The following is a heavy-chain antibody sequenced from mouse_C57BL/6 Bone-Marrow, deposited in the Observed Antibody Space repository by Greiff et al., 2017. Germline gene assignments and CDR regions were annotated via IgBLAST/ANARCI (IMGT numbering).Heavy chain of an antibody. Sequence: EVKVVESGGGLVQPGGSLKLSCAASGFTFSDYGMAWVRQAPRKGPEWVAFISNLAYSIYYADTVTGRFTISRENAKNTLYLEMSSLRSEDTAMYYCARQGGYSNLPYYYAMDYWGQGTSVTVSS. CDR3: ARQGGYSNLPYYYAMDY. CDR1: GFTFSDYG. J-gene: IGHJ4*01. V-gene: IGHV5-15*01. CDR2: ISNLAYSI. D-gene: IGHD2-3*01.